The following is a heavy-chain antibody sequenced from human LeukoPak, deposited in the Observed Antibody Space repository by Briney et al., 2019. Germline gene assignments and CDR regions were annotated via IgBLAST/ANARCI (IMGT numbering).Heavy chain of an antibody. CDR1: GFTFSSYG. V-gene: IGHV3-30*02. D-gene: IGHD2-2*02. CDR3: AKALLTCSSTSCYRIPFDY. Sequence: PGGSLRLSCAASGFTFSSYGMHWVRQAPGKGLEWVAFIRYDGSSKYYADSVKGRFTISRDNSKNTLYLQMNSLRAEDTAVYYCAKALLTCSSTSCYRIPFDYWGQGTLVTVSS. CDR2: IRYDGSSK. J-gene: IGHJ4*02.